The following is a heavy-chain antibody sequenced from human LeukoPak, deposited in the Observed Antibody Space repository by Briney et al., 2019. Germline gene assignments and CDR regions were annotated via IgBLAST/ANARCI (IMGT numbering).Heavy chain of an antibody. V-gene: IGHV3-21*01. CDR2: ISSSSSYI. D-gene: IGHD3-10*01. CDR3: ARGRGDYYVSGADDAFDI. J-gene: IGHJ3*02. Sequence: GGSLRLSCAASGFTFSSYSMNWVRQAPGKGLEWVSSISSSSSYIYYADSVKGRFTISRDNAKNSLYLQMNSLRAEDTAVYYCARGRGDYYVSGADDAFDIWGQGTMVTVSS. CDR1: GFTFSSYS.